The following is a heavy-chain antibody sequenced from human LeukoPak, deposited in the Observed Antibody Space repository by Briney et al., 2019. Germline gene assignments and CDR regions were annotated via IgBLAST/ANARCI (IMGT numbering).Heavy chain of an antibody. J-gene: IGHJ5*02. CDR3: ARVSGSSSWQQRSSGPLDP. CDR1: GYTFTSYG. Sequence: ASVKVSCKASGYTFTSYGISWVRQAPGQGLEWMGWISAYNGNTNYAQKLQGRVTMTTDTSTSTAYMELRSLRSDDTAVYYCARVSGSSSWQQRSSGPLDPWGQGTLVTVSS. CDR2: ISAYNGNT. D-gene: IGHD6-13*01. V-gene: IGHV1-18*01.